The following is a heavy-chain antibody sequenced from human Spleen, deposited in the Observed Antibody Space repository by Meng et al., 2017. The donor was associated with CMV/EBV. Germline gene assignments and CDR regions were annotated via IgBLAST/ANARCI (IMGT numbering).Heavy chain of an antibody. CDR2: ISGSGEST. J-gene: IGHJ4*02. CDR1: GFTFRNYG. D-gene: IGHD5-24*01. CDR3: AKGRWGYFSDD. V-gene: IGHV3-23*01. Sequence: SCPAFGFTFRNYGMSWVRQTPGKGLEWVFGISGSGESTYYEDSVEGRFTIARDNSKNTVYLQMNSLRVEDTAVYYCAKGRWGYFSDDWGQGTLVTVSS.